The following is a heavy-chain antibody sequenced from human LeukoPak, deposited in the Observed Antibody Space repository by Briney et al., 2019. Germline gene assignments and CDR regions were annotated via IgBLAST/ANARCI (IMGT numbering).Heavy chain of an antibody. Sequence: PGGSLRLSCAASGFTFDDYAMHWVRHAPGKGLEWVSGISWNSGSIGYADSVKGRFTISRDNAKNSLYLQMNSLRAEDTALYYCAKDIKWELLYGAFDIWGQGTMVTVSS. V-gene: IGHV3-9*01. CDR1: GFTFDDYA. CDR2: ISWNSGSI. D-gene: IGHD1-26*01. CDR3: AKDIKWELLYGAFDI. J-gene: IGHJ3*02.